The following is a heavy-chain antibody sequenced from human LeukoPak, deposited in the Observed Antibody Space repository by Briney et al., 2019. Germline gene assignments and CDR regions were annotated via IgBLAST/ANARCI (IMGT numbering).Heavy chain of an antibody. J-gene: IGHJ4*02. V-gene: IGHV3-53*01. CDR1: GFSVTSNY. CDR2: FYVGGAT. CDR3: ARGDGYNFFDY. Sequence: GGSLRLSCAVSGFSVTSNYMSWVRQAPGKGLEWVSVFYVGGATYYADSVKGRFTISRDNSENTLYLQMKSLRAEDTAVYYCARGDGYNFFDYWGQGTLVTVSS. D-gene: IGHD5-24*01.